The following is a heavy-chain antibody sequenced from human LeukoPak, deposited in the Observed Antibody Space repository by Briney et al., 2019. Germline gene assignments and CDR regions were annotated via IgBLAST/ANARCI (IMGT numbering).Heavy chain of an antibody. CDR3: AKLASSDIVVVPAATPFDY. J-gene: IGHJ4*02. V-gene: IGHV3-30*02. D-gene: IGHD2-2*01. Sequence: PGGSLRLSCAASGFTFSSYGMHWVRQAPGKGLEWVAFIRYDGSNKYYADSVKGRFTISRDNSKNTLYLQMNSLRAEDTAVYYCAKLASSDIVVVPAATPFDYWGQGTLVTVSS. CDR1: GFTFSSYG. CDR2: IRYDGSNK.